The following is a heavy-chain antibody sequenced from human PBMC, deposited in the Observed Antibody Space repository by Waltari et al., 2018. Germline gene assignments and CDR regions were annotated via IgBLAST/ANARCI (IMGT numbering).Heavy chain of an antibody. CDR3: ARDGNYYGSGGWFDP. CDR1: GGSISSYY. J-gene: IGHJ5*02. CDR2: IYYSGST. V-gene: IGHV4-59*01. Sequence: QVQLQESGPGLVKPSETLSLTCTVSGGSISSYYWSWIRQPPGKGLEWIGYIYYSGSTTYNPSLKIRVTISVDTSKNQFSLKLSSVTAADTAVYYCARDGNYYGSGGWFDPWGQGTLVTVSS. D-gene: IGHD3-10*01.